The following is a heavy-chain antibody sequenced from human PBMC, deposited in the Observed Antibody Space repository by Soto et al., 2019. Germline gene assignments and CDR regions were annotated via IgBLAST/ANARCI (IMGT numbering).Heavy chain of an antibody. Sequence: QLQLQESGPGLVKPSETLSLTCTVSGGSISSSRNYWGWIRQLPGKGLARIGSIYYSGSTYCNRSLMGRVTISRATSMSQFSLRLSSVTAADTAVYYCARPRGSMVVVAAPHWFDPGGQGTLVTVSS. J-gene: IGHJ5*02. V-gene: IGHV4-39*01. D-gene: IGHD2-15*01. CDR2: IYYSGST. CDR3: ARPRGSMVVVAAPHWFDP. CDR1: GGSISSSRNY.